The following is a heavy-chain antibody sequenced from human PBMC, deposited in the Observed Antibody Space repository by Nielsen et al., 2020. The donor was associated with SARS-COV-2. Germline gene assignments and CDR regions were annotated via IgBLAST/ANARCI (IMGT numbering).Heavy chain of an antibody. CDR1: GFTFSNYG. CDR2: ISYDGSNK. D-gene: IGHD5-12*01. J-gene: IGHJ6*02. Sequence: GGSLRLSCAASGFTFSNYGMHWVRQAPGKGLEWVAVISYDGSNKYYADSVKGRFTISRDKSKNTLYLQMNSLRAADTAMYYCARDGWGYSGYDFYYYGMDVWGQGTTVTVSS. CDR3: ARDGWGYSGYDFYYYGMDV. V-gene: IGHV3-30*03.